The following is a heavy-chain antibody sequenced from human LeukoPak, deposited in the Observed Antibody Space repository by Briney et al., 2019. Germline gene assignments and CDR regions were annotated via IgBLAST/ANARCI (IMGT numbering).Heavy chain of an antibody. Sequence: ASVKVSCKASGCTFTSYYMHWVRQAPGQGLEWMGIINPSGGSTSYAQKFQGRVTMTRDTSTSTVYMELSSLRSEDTAVYYCARDPPHITGTERGAYWGQGTLVTVSS. J-gene: IGHJ4*02. CDR1: GCTFTSYY. V-gene: IGHV1-46*01. CDR3: ARDPPHITGTERGAY. D-gene: IGHD1-20*01. CDR2: INPSGGST.